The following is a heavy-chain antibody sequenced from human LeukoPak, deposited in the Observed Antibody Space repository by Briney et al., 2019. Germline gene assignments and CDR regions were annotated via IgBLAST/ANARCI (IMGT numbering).Heavy chain of an antibody. J-gene: IGHJ4*02. CDR2: IRYDGSNK. Sequence: GGSLRLSCAASGFTFSSYGMHWVRQAPGKGLEWVAFIRYDGSNKYYADSVKGRFTISRDNSKNTLYLQMNSLRAEDTAVYYCAKVRGRWLQSDIDYWGQGTLVTVSS. CDR1: GFTFSSYG. D-gene: IGHD5-24*01. CDR3: AKVRGRWLQSDIDY. V-gene: IGHV3-30*02.